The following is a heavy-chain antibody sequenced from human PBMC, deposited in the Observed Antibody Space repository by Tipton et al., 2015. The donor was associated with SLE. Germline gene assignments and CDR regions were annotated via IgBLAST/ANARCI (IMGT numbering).Heavy chain of an antibody. J-gene: IGHJ4*02. CDR1: GFTFGTCA. CDR3: AKGAPQTRLVDY. V-gene: IGHV3-23*01. Sequence: SLRLSCAASGFTFGTCAMSWVRQAPGRGLEWVSSISDSGDDTYYADSVKGRFTISRDNSKNTLYLQMNSLRAEDTAIYYCAKGAPQTRLVDYWGQGALVTVSS. CDR2: ISDSGDDT. D-gene: IGHD6-6*01.